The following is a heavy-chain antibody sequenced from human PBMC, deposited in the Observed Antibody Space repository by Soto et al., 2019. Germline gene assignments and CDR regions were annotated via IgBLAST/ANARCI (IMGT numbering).Heavy chain of an antibody. Sequence: GESLKISCKGSGYSFTSYWIGWVRQMPGKGLEWMGIIYPGDSDTRYSPSFQGQVTISADKSISTAYLQWSSLKASDTAMYYCARHHELDIVATTYYGMDVWGQGTTVTVSS. D-gene: IGHD5-12*01. CDR2: IYPGDSDT. J-gene: IGHJ6*02. CDR1: GYSFTSYW. CDR3: ARHHELDIVATTYYGMDV. V-gene: IGHV5-51*01.